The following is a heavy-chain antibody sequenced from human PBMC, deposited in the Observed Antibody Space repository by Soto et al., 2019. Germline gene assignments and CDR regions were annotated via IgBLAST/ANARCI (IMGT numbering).Heavy chain of an antibody. D-gene: IGHD2-21*01. J-gene: IGHJ3*02. CDR1: GFTFSSYS. CDR2: ISSDGDRI. Sequence: GGSLRLSCSASGFTFSSYSMHWVRQSPGKGLQYLSHISSDGDRIYYADSVRGRFSISRDNSNNMLYLQMNSLRAEDTAVYYCARDRVSDSDAFAIWGQGTVVTVS. CDR3: ARDRVSDSDAFAI. V-gene: IGHV3-64*04.